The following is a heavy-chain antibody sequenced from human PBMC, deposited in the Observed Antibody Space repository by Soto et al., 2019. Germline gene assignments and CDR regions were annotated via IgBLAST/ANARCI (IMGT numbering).Heavy chain of an antibody. CDR3: ARHRVYCSSTSCYEGLYYYGMDV. J-gene: IGHJ6*02. V-gene: IGHV4-39*01. D-gene: IGHD2-2*01. Sequence: SETRSLTCTVSGGSISSSSYYWGWIRQPPGKGLEWIGSIYYSGSTYYNPSLKSRVTISVDTSKNQFSLKLSSVTAADTAVYYCARHRVYCSSTSCYEGLYYYGMDVWGQGTTVTV. CDR2: IYYSGST. CDR1: GGSISSSSYY.